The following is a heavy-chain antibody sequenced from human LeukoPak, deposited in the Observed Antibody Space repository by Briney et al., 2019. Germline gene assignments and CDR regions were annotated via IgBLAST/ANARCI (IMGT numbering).Heavy chain of an antibody. V-gene: IGHV1-46*03. CDR1: GYTFTSYS. CDR2: IDPSGGTT. J-gene: IGHJ6*02. Sequence: GASVKVSCKPSGYTFTSYSMHWVRQAPGQGREWMGIIDPSGGTTRYAQKFQGRVTMTRDTSTSTVYMELSSLRSEDTTVYYCARVATPSRNYYYYGMDVWGQGTTVTVSS. CDR3: ARVATPSRNYYYYGMDV. D-gene: IGHD2-2*01.